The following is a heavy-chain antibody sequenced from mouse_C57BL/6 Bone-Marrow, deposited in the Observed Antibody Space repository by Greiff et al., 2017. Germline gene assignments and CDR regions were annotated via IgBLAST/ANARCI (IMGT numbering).Heavy chain of an antibody. V-gene: IGHV14-4*01. D-gene: IGHD1-1*01. CDR1: GFNIKDDY. CDR3: TTGYYGSSYGYFDV. J-gene: IGHJ1*03. Sequence: VQLQHSGAELVRPGASVKLSCTASGFNIKDDYMHWVKQRPEQGLEWIGWIDPENGDTEYASKFQGKATITADPSSNTAYLQLSSLTSEDAAVYYCTTGYYGSSYGYFDVWGTGTTVTVSS. CDR2: IDPENGDT.